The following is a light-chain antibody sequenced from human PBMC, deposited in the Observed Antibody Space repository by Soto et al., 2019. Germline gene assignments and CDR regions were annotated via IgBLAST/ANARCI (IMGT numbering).Light chain of an antibody. CDR3: QSYDGSNPDVV. Sequence: NFMLTQPHSVSESPGKTVTISCTGSSGCIATNYVQWYQQRPGSAPTTVIYEDTQRPSGVPERFSGSIDSSSNSASLTISGLKTEDEADYYCQSYDGSNPDVVFGGGTKLTVL. J-gene: IGLJ2*01. CDR2: EDT. V-gene: IGLV6-57*02. CDR1: SGCIATNY.